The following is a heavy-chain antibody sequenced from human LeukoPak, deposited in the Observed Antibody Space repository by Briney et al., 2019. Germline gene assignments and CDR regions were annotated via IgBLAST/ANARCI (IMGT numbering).Heavy chain of an antibody. CDR1: GGTFSSYA. J-gene: IGHJ4*02. CDR3: ATGIYYYGSGSYSYYFDY. Sequence: ASVKVSCKASGGTFSSYAISWVRQAPGQGLEWMGGIIPIFGTANYAQKFQGRVTMTEDTSTDTAYMELSSLRSEDTAVYYCATGIYYYGSGSYSYYFDYWGQGTLVTVSS. V-gene: IGHV1-69*06. D-gene: IGHD3-10*01. CDR2: IIPIFGTA.